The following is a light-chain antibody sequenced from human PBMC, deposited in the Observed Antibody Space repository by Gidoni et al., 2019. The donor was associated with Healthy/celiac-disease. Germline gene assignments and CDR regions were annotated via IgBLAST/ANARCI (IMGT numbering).Light chain of an antibody. V-gene: IGLV2-14*03. CDR2: DVS. J-gene: IGLJ2*01. CDR3: SSYTSSSTLVV. CDR1: SSDVGGYDY. Sequence: QSALTQPASGSGSPGKSITISCTGTSSDVGGYDYVSWYQQHPGKAPKLMIYDVSNRPSGVSNRFSGSKSGNTASLTISGLQAEDEADYYCSSYTSSSTLVVFGGGTKLPVL.